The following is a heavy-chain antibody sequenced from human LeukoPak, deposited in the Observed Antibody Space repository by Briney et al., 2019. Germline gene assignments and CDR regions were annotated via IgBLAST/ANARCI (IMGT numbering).Heavy chain of an antibody. CDR2: IYYSGST. CDR3: ARDRVSSNYYYYGMDV. Sequence: PSETLSLTCAVYGGSFSGYYWSWIRQPPGKGLEWIGYIYYSGSTNYNPSLKSRVTISVDTSKNQFSLKLSSVTAADTAVYYCARDRVSSNYYYYGMDVWGQGTTVTVSS. D-gene: IGHD3-10*01. V-gene: IGHV4-59*01. CDR1: GGSFSGYY. J-gene: IGHJ6*02.